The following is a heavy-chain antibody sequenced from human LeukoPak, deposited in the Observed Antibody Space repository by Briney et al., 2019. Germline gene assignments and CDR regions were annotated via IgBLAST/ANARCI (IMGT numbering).Heavy chain of an antibody. J-gene: IGHJ4*02. Sequence: GGSLRLACAASGFRFSSYAMSWVRQAPGKGLEWVSAISGSGVSTYYADSVKGRFTVPRDNSKNTLYLQMSSLRAEDTAVYYCAKDGRNWKYNLESQTYEWGERTVVTVP. CDR2: ISGSGVST. CDR1: GFRFSSYA. D-gene: IGHD1-7*01. V-gene: IGHV3-23*01. CDR3: AKDGRNWKYNLESQTYE.